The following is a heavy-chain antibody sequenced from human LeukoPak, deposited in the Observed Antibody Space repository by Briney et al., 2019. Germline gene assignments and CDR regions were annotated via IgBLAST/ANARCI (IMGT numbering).Heavy chain of an antibody. D-gene: IGHD2-15*01. V-gene: IGHV1-2*02. Sequence: GASVKVSCKASGYTFTGYYIHWVRQAPGQGLEWMGWINPNSGGTNFAQKFQGRVTTTRDTSISTAYMELSRLRSDDAAVYYCARGPYCSGGTCYSSLDYWGQGTVVIVSS. CDR1: GYTFTGYY. J-gene: IGHJ4*02. CDR2: INPNSGGT. CDR3: ARGPYCSGGTCYSSLDY.